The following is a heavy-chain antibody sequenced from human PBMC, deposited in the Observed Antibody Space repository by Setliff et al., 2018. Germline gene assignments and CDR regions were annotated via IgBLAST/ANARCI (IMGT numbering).Heavy chain of an antibody. J-gene: IGHJ5*02. CDR2: ISGSGGST. V-gene: IGHV3-23*01. D-gene: IGHD2-2*01. CDR3: AKAPAPYAASLLNWFDP. CDR1: GFTFSSYA. Sequence: GGSLRLSCAASGFTFSSYAMNWVRQAPGKGLEWVSAISGSGGSTYYADSVKGRSTISRDNSKNTLYLQMNSLRAEDTAVYYCAKAPAPYAASLLNWFDPWGQGTLVTVSS.